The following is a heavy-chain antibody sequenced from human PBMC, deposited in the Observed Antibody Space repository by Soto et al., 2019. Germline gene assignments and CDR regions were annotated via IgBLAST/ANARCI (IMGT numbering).Heavy chain of an antibody. J-gene: IGHJ4*02. Sequence: QVQLVQSGAEVKKPGASVKVSCKASGYIFTSYVMEWVRQAPGQRLEWMGWINAGNGNTKYSQKFQGRVTITRDTSATTAYMELSSLRSEDTAVYYCARSAPPIDYWGQGTLVTVSS. CDR2: INAGNGNT. CDR3: ARSAPPIDY. V-gene: IGHV1-3*01. CDR1: GYIFTSYV.